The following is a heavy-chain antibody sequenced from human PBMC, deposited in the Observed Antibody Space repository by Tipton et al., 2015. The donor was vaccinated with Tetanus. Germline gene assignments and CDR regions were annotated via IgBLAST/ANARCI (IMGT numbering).Heavy chain of an antibody. Sequence: TLSLTCTVSGGSISSGGYYWSWIRQHPGKGLEWIGYIYYSGSTYYNPSLKSRVTISVDTSKNQFSLKLSSVTAADTAVYYCARGQLLSRDWFDPWGQGTLVTVSS. D-gene: IGHD2-2*01. J-gene: IGHJ5*02. CDR3: ARGQLLSRDWFDP. CDR1: GGSISSGGYY. V-gene: IGHV4-31*03. CDR2: IYYSGST.